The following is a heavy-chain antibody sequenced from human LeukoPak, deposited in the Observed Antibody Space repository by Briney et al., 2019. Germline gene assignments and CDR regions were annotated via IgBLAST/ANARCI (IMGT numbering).Heavy chain of an antibody. CDR2: IIPIFGTA. D-gene: IGHD2-15*01. Sequence: SVKVSCKASRGTFSSYAISWVRQAPGQGLEWMGRIIPIFGTANYAQKFQGRVTITTDESTSTAYMELSSLRSEDTAVYYCAIGYCSGGSCYTADYWGQGTLVTVSS. V-gene: IGHV1-69*05. J-gene: IGHJ4*02. CDR3: AIGYCSGGSCYTADY. CDR1: RGTFSSYA.